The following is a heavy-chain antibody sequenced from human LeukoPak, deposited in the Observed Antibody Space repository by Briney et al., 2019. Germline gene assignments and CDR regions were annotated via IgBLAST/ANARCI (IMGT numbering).Heavy chain of an antibody. D-gene: IGHD5-18*01. CDR1: GFTFGGSG. Sequence: PGGSLRLSCAASGFTFGGSGMHWVRQAPGKGLEWVAFIRFDGSNYYYADSVKGRFTISRDNSKNTLYLQMNSLRNEDTAVYFCAKDLSGGYHSYYFDFWGQGTPITVSS. V-gene: IGHV3-30*02. CDR2: IRFDGSNY. CDR3: AKDLSGGYHSYYFDF. J-gene: IGHJ4*02.